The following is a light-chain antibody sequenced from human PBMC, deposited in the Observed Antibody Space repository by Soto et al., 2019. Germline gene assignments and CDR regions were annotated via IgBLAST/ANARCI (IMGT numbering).Light chain of an antibody. CDR2: SNN. J-gene: IGLJ2*01. CDR1: SSNIGSNT. CDR3: AAWDDSLNGVV. V-gene: IGLV1-44*01. Sequence: QSVLTQPPSASGTPGQRVTISCSGSSSNIGSNTVNWYQQLPGTAPKLLIYSNNQRPSGVPDRFSGSKSGTSASLAISGLQSEDDADYYCAAWDDSLNGVVFGEGIKHTVL.